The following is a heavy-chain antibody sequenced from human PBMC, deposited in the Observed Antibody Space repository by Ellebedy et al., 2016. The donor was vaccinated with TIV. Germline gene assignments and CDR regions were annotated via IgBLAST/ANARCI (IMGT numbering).Heavy chain of an antibody. CDR3: ARNTDS. CDR1: GGSFSGYY. CDR2: INHSGST. Sequence: SETLSLXXAVYGGSFSGYYWSWIRQPPGKGLEWIGEINHSGSTNYNPSLKSRVTISVDTSKNQFSLKLSSVTAADTAVYYCARNTDSWGQGTLVTVSS. D-gene: IGHD5-18*01. J-gene: IGHJ4*02. V-gene: IGHV4-34*01.